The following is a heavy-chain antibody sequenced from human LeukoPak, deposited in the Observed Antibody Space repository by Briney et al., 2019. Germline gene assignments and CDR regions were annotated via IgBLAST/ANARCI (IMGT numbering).Heavy chain of an antibody. CDR1: GFTFSSYS. Sequence: AGGSLRLSCAASGFTFSSYSMSWVRQAPGKGLEWVSGINWNGGSTGYADSVKGRFTISRDNAKNSLYLQMNSLRAEDTALYYCARAGDGSGSYWFAFDLWGQGTMVTVSS. V-gene: IGHV3-20*04. D-gene: IGHD3-10*01. CDR3: ARAGDGSGSYWFAFDL. J-gene: IGHJ3*01. CDR2: INWNGGST.